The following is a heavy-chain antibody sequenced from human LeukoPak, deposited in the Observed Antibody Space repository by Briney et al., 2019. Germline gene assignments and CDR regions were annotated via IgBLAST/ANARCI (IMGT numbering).Heavy chain of an antibody. CDR2: INPNSGGT. CDR3: ARVYSSSWYYFDY. V-gene: IGHV1-2*06. D-gene: IGHD6-13*01. J-gene: IGHJ4*02. Sequence: ASVNVSCKASGYTFTGYYMHWVRQAPGQGLEWMGRINPNSGGTNYAQKFQGRVTMTRDTSISTAYMELSRLRSDDTAVYYCARVYSSSWYYFDYWGQGTLVTVSS. CDR1: GYTFTGYY.